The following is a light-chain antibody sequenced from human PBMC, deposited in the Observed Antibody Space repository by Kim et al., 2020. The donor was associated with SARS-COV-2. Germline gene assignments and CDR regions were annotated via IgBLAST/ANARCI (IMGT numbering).Light chain of an antibody. V-gene: IGLV10-54*01. CDR2: RNN. J-gene: IGLJ3*02. CDR1: SNEDGNEG. Sequence: QTATLTCTGTSNEDGNEGATWLQQNQGHPPKLLSSRNNNRPSGIAERFCASRSGDTASLTITGLQPEDEADYYCSAWDSSLSAWVFGGGTQLTVL. CDR3: SAWDSSLSAWV.